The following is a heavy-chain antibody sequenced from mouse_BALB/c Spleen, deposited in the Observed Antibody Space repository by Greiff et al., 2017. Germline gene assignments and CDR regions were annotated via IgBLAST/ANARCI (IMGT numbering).Heavy chain of an antibody. CDR3: ARDLTGFSWFAY. Sequence: EVQVVESGGGLVKPGGSLKLSCAASGFTFSDYYMYWVRQTPEKRLEWVATISDGGSYTYYPDSVKGRFTISRDNAKNNLYLQMSSLKSEDTAMYYCARDLTGFSWFAYWGQGTLVTVSA. V-gene: IGHV5-4*02. CDR1: GFTFSDYY. D-gene: IGHD4-1*01. CDR2: ISDGGSYT. J-gene: IGHJ3*01.